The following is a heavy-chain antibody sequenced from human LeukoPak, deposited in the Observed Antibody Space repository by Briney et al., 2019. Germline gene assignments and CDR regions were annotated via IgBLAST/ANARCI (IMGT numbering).Heavy chain of an antibody. CDR2: IFYSGGT. D-gene: IGHD1-7*01. CDR1: DGSISSSTYY. Sequence: PSETLSLTCTVSDGSISSSTYYWGWIRQPPGKGLEWIGSIFYSGGTFYNPSLKSRVTISIDTSRNQFSLKLSSVTAADTAVYYCARRGITGTTREFDFWGQGTLVTVSS. V-gene: IGHV4-39*01. J-gene: IGHJ4*02. CDR3: ARRGITGTTREFDF.